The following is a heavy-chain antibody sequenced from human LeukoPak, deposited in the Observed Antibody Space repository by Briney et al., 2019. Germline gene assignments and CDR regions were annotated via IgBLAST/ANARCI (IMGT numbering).Heavy chain of an antibody. V-gene: IGHV3-30*02. D-gene: IGHD3-10*01. CDR3: AKSLGGSGSYKGYGLDV. CDR2: IRYDGSNK. CDR1: GFTFSSYG. J-gene: IGHJ6*02. Sequence: QAGGSLRLSCAASGFTFSSYGMHWVRQAPGKGLEWVAFIRYDGSNKYYADSVKGRFTISRDNSKNTLYLQVNSLRAEDTALYYCAKSLGGSGSYKGYGLDVWGQGTTVTVSS.